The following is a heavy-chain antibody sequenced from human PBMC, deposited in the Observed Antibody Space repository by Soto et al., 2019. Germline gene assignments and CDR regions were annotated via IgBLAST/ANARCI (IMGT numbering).Heavy chain of an antibody. J-gene: IGHJ6*02. D-gene: IGHD3-10*01. CDR2: IIPIFGTA. Sequence: QVQLVQSGAEVKKPGSSVKVSCKASGGTFISYAISWVRQAPGQGLEWMGGIIPIFGTANYAQKFQGRVTITADESTSTAYMELSSLRSEDTAVYYCARGCKSYGSGSYSSGYYGMDVWGQGTTVTVSS. CDR3: ARGCKSYGSGSYSSGYYGMDV. V-gene: IGHV1-69*01. CDR1: GGTFISYA.